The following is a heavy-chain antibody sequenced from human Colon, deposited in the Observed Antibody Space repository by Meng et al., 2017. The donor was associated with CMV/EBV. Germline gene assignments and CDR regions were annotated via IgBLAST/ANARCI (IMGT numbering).Heavy chain of an antibody. J-gene: IGHJ4*02. V-gene: IGHV1-18*01. CDR2: INPRSGAT. Sequence: GLEWMGWINPRSGATYYTQKFRGRVTMTTDTSTSTAYMELRSLRSDDTAVYYCARDRSGYSYDPPIDYWGQGTLVTVYS. D-gene: IGHD5-18*01. CDR3: ARDRSGYSYDPPIDY.